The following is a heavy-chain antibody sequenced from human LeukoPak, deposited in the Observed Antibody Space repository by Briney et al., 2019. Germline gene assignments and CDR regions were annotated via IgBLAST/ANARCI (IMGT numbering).Heavy chain of an antibody. Sequence: SETLSLTCTVSGGSISSYYWSWIRPPPGRGLEWIGYIYYSGSTNYNPSLKSRVTISVDTSKNQFSLKLSSVTAADTAVYYYASGGTIAVAGLDAFDIWGQGTMVTVSS. V-gene: IGHV4-59*08. CDR3: ASGGTIAVAGLDAFDI. J-gene: IGHJ3*02. CDR1: GGSISSYY. D-gene: IGHD6-19*01. CDR2: IYYSGST.